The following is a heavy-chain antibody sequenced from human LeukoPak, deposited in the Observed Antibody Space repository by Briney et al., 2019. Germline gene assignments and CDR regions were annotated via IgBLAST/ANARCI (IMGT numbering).Heavy chain of an antibody. CDR2: MNPNSGNT. Sequence: ASVKVSCKASGYTFTSYDINWVRQATGQGLEWMGWMNPNSGNTGYAQKFQGRVTMTRNTSISTAYMELRSLTSDDTAVYYCARTFYDFWSGFSNYDSFHIWGQGTLVTVSS. CDR1: GYTFTSYD. D-gene: IGHD3-3*01. V-gene: IGHV1-8*01. J-gene: IGHJ3*02. CDR3: ARTFYDFWSGFSNYDSFHI.